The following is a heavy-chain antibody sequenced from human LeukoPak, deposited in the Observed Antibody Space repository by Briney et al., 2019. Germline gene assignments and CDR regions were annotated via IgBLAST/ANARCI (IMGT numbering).Heavy chain of an antibody. Sequence: ASVKVSCKASGGTFSSYAISWVRQAPGQGLEWMGRIIPILGIANYAQKFQGRVTITADKSTSTAYMELSSLRSEDTALYYCANFHYYYGMDVWGQGTTVTVSS. CDR2: IIPILGIA. CDR3: ANFHYYYGMDV. D-gene: IGHD3-3*01. J-gene: IGHJ6*02. CDR1: GGTFSSYA. V-gene: IGHV1-69*04.